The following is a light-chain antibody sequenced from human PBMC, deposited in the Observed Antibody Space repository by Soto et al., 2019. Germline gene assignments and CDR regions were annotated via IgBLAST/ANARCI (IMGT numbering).Light chain of an antibody. J-gene: IGLJ1*01. V-gene: IGLV2-14*01. CDR2: EVS. Sequence: QSALTQPASVSGSPGQSITISCTGTRSDVGGYNYVSWYQQHPGNAPKLMIYEVSNRPSGVSDRFSGSKSGNTASLTLSGLQAEDEADYYCSSYTSNSTLVFGTGTKLTVL. CDR1: RSDVGGYNY. CDR3: SSYTSNSTLV.